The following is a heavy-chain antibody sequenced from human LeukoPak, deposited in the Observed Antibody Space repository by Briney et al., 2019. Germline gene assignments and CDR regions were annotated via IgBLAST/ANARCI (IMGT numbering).Heavy chain of an antibody. D-gene: IGHD3-9*01. V-gene: IGHV3-7*01. Sequence: GGSLRLSCAASGFTFSSYGMHWVRQAPGKGLEWVANIKQDGSEKYYVASVKGRFTISRDNAKNSLYLQMNSLRAEDTAVYYCARGYFDWSDRWGQGTLVTVSS. CDR2: IKQDGSEK. CDR3: ARGYFDWSDR. J-gene: IGHJ4*02. CDR1: GFTFSSYG.